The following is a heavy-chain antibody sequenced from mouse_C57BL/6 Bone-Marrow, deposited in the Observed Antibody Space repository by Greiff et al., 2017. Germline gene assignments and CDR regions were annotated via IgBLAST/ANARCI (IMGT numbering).Heavy chain of an antibody. V-gene: IGHV1-7*01. CDR2: INPSSGYT. Sequence: VQLQQSGAELAKPGASVKLSCKASGYTFTSYWMHWVKQRPGQGLEWIGYINPSSGYTKYNQKFKDQATLTADKSSSTAYMRLSNLTYEDSAVSYCASAAYYIRYWGQGTTLTVSS. J-gene: IGHJ2*01. D-gene: IGHD2-12*01. CDR1: GYTFTSYW. CDR3: ASAAYYIRY.